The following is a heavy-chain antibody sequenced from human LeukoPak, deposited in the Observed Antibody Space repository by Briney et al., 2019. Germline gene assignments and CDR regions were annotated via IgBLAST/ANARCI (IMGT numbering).Heavy chain of an antibody. Sequence: SETLSLTCTVSGASISSYYWSWIRQPAGKGLEWIGRIYSSRSIYNPSLKSRVTMSVDTSKNQFSLKSSSVTAADTAVYYCARAAGRDTTSGLDFDYWGQGTLVTVSS. J-gene: IGHJ4*02. CDR2: IYSSRS. V-gene: IGHV4-4*07. CDR3: ARAAGRDTTSGLDFDY. D-gene: IGHD1-26*01. CDR1: GASISSYY.